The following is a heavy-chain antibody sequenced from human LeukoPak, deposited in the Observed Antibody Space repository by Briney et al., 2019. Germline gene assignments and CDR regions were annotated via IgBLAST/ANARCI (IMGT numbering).Heavy chain of an antibody. Sequence: GGSLRLSCAASGFTFSSYAMSWVRQAPGKGLEWVSPISADGRSTYYSDSVQGRFTISRDNSKNTLYLQMNSLRAEDTAVYYCAKEHILTGYSDYWGQGTLVTVSS. V-gene: IGHV3-23*01. CDR2: ISADGRST. D-gene: IGHD3-9*01. J-gene: IGHJ4*02. CDR3: AKEHILTGYSDY. CDR1: GFTFSSYA.